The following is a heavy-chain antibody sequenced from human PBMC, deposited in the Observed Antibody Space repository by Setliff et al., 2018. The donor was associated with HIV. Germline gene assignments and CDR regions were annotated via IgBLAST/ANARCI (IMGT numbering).Heavy chain of an antibody. Sequence: PSETLSLTCTVSGGSISSYYWSWIRQPPGKGLEWIGNIHSSGSTNYNPSLKSRVTISVDTSKNQFSLKLTSVTAADTAVYYCARATRTVFGVVYFDYWGQGTLVTVSS. J-gene: IGHJ4*02. D-gene: IGHD3-3*01. CDR2: IHSSGST. CDR1: GGSISSYY. V-gene: IGHV4-4*09. CDR3: ARATRTVFGVVYFDY.